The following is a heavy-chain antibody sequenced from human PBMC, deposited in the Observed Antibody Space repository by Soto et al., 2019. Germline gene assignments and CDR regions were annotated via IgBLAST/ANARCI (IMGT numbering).Heavy chain of an antibody. J-gene: IGHJ3*02. D-gene: IGHD3-10*01. CDR2: IYYSGST. Sequence: SETLSLTCAVSGGSISSGGYSWSWIRQPPGKGLEWIGHIYYSGSTNYNPSLKSRVTISVDTSKNQFSLKLSSVTAADTAVYYCARVWGGAFDIWGQGTMVTVSS. CDR1: GGSISSGGYS. CDR3: ARVWGGAFDI. V-gene: IGHV4-61*08.